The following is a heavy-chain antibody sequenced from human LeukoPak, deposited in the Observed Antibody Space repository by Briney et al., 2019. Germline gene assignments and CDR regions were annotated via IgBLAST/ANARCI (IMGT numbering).Heavy chain of an antibody. D-gene: IGHD6-19*01. CDR3: ARDFDSSGWYLGAY. Sequence: GGSLRLSCAASGFTFSGYVMNWVRQAPGKGREWGSYISSSSSTIYYAGSVKGRFTISRDNAKNSLYLQMNSLRAEDTAVYYCARDFDSSGWYLGAYWGQGTLVTVSS. CDR2: ISSSSSTI. J-gene: IGHJ4*02. CDR1: GFTFSGYV. V-gene: IGHV3-48*01.